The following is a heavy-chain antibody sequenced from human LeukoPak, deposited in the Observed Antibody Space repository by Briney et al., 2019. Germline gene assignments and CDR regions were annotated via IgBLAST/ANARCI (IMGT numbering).Heavy chain of an antibody. J-gene: IGHJ4*02. D-gene: IGHD1-14*01. CDR2: ISSSSSYI. Sequence: GGSLRLSCAASGFTFSSYWMNWVRQAPGKGLEWVSSISSSSSYIYYADSVKGRFTISRDNAKNSLYLQMNSLRAEDTAVYYCATETNGRHYDYWGQGALLTVSS. CDR3: ATETNGRHYDY. CDR1: GFTFSSYW. V-gene: IGHV3-21*01.